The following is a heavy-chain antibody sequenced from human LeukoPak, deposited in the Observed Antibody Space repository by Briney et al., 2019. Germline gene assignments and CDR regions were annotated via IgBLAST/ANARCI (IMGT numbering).Heavy chain of an antibody. D-gene: IGHD2-2*02. Sequence: SVKVSCKASGGTFSSYAISWVRQAPGQGLEWMGRIIPIFGIANYAQKFQGRVTITADKSTSTAHMELSSLRSEDTAVYYCAQAYCSSTSCYKNKVAYDYWGQGTLVTVSS. V-gene: IGHV1-69*04. CDR3: AQAYCSSTSCYKNKVAYDY. CDR2: IIPIFGIA. J-gene: IGHJ4*02. CDR1: GGTFSSYA.